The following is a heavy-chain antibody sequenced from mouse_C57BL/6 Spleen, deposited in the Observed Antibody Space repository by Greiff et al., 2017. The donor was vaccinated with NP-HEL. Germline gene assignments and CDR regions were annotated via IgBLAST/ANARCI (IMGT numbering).Heavy chain of an antibody. D-gene: IGHD1-1*01. CDR2: IDPSDSYT. CDR3: ARAYGSSDGYFDV. V-gene: IGHV1-50*01. CDR1: GYTFTSYW. Sequence: QVQLQQPGAELVKPGASVKLSCKASGYTFTSYWMQWVKQRPGQGLEWIGEIDPSDSYTNYNQKFKGKATLTVDTSSSTAYMQLSSLTSEDAAVYYCARAYGSSDGYFDVWGTGTTVTVSS. J-gene: IGHJ1*03.